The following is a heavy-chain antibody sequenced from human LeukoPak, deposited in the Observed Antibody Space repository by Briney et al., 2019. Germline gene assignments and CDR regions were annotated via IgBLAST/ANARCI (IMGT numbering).Heavy chain of an antibody. CDR2: INTDGSTT. D-gene: IGHD3-22*01. CDR1: GFTFSSYW. Sequence: GGSLRLSCAASGFTFSSYWMHWVRQAPGKGLVWVSRINTDGSTTSYADSVKGRFTISRDNSKNTLYLQMNSLRAEDTAVYYCARVRSSGYYPDEGFYYWGQGTLVTVSS. CDR3: ARVRSSGYYPDEGFYY. J-gene: IGHJ4*02. V-gene: IGHV3-74*01.